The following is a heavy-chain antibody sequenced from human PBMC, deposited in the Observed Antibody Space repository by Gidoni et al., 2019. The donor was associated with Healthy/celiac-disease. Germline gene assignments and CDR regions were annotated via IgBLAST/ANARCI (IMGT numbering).Heavy chain of an antibody. CDR1: GFTFSDYY. V-gene: IGHV3-11*06. D-gene: IGHD3-22*01. Sequence: QVQLVESGGGLVKPGGSLRLSCAASGFTFSDYYMSWIHQAPGKGLEWVSYISSSSSYTNYADSVKGRFIISRDNAKNSLYLQMNSLRAEDTAVYYCARDSSGYYPEYWGQGTLVTVSS. CDR3: ARDSSGYYPEY. CDR2: ISSSSSYT. J-gene: IGHJ4*02.